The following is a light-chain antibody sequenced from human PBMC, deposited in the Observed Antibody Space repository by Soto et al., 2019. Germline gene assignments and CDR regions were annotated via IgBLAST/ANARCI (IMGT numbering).Light chain of an antibody. CDR1: SSDIVALDY. CDR2: EVT. Sequence: QSVLTQPASVSGAPGQAIPISCTGTSSDIVALDYVSWYENHPDKAPKLLIYEVTNRPYEASQRCSASKPGNTAAQASSAVQPEDEADYYCSSYTSSSTLPDIFGTGTKV. CDR3: SSYTSSSTLPDI. V-gene: IGLV2-14*01. J-gene: IGLJ1*01.